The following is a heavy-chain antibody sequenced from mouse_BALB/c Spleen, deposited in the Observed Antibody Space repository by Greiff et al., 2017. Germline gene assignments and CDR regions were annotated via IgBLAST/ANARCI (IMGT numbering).Heavy chain of an antibody. CDR1: GFSFSSYT. CDR3: TYGSVYYLDD. CDR2: ISSGGSYT. V-gene: IGHV5-6-4*01. Sequence: EVQLVESGGGLVKPGGSLKLSCAASGFSFSSYTMSWVRQTPEKRLEWVATISSGGSYTYYPASVKGRFTISRDNAKNTMYLKMSSLKSEDTAMYYSTYGSVYYLDDWGEGTTLTVSS. D-gene: IGHD1-1*01. J-gene: IGHJ2*01.